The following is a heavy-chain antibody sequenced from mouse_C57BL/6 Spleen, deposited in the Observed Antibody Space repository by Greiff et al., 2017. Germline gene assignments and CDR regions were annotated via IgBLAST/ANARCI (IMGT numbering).Heavy chain of an antibody. CDR3: AREGYYGSSFDV. V-gene: IGHV3-6*01. CDR1: GYSITSGYY. D-gene: IGHD1-1*01. Sequence: EVQLQQSGPGLVKPSQSLSLTCSVTGYSITSGYYWNWIRQFPGNKLEWMGHISYDGSNNYNPSLKNRISITRDTSKNQFFLKLNSVTTEDTATYCCAREGYYGSSFDVWGTGTTVTVSS. J-gene: IGHJ1*03. CDR2: ISYDGSN.